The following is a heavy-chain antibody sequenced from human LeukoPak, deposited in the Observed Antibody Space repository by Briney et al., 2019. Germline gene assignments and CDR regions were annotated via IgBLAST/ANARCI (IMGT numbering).Heavy chain of an antibody. J-gene: IGHJ4*02. V-gene: IGHV5-51*01. CDR2: IYPGDSDT. Sequence: GESLKISFKGSGYSFTSYWIGWVRQMPGKGLEWMGIIYPGDSDTRYSPSFQGQVTISADKSITTAYLQWSSLKASDTAMYYCAVAMTGTGLNFDYWGQGTLVTVSS. CDR3: AVAMTGTGLNFDY. D-gene: IGHD3-9*01. CDR1: GYSFTSYW.